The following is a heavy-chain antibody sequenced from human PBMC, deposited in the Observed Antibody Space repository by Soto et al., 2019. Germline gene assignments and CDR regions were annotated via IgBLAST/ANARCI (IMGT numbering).Heavy chain of an antibody. CDR2: IYYSGST. Sequence: PSETLSLTCTVSGGSISSSSYYWGWIRQPPGKGLEWIGSIYYSGSTYYNPSLKSRVTISVDTSKNHFSLKLSSVTAADTAVYYCARRAYSSSWYGMDVWGQGTTVTGSS. CDR1: GGSISSSSYY. J-gene: IGHJ6*02. V-gene: IGHV4-39*01. CDR3: ARRAYSSSWYGMDV. D-gene: IGHD6-13*01.